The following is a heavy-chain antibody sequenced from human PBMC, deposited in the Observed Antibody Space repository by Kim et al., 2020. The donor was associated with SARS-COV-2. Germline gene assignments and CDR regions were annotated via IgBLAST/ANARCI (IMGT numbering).Heavy chain of an antibody. Sequence: GESLKISCKGSGYSFTSYWISWVRQMPGKGLEWMGRIDPSDSYTNYSPSFQGHVTISADKSISTAYLQWSSLKASDTAMYYCARHERGYYGSGSYPSAEYFQHWGQGTLVTVSS. V-gene: IGHV5-10-1*01. D-gene: IGHD3-10*01. J-gene: IGHJ1*01. CDR3: ARHERGYYGSGSYPSAEYFQH. CDR1: GYSFTSYW. CDR2: IDPSDSYT.